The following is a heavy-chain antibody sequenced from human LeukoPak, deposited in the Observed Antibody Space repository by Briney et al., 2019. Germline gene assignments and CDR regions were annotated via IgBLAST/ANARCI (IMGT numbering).Heavy chain of an antibody. D-gene: IGHD1-26*01. CDR3: ARLPRELLGRFDY. V-gene: IGHV4-39*01. Sequence: SETLSLTCTVSGGPISSSSYYWGWIRQPPGKGLEWIGSIYYSGSTYYNPSLKSRVTISVDTSKNQFSLKLSSVTAADTAVYYCARLPRELLGRFDYWGQGTLVTVSS. CDR1: GGPISSSSYY. J-gene: IGHJ4*02. CDR2: IYYSGST.